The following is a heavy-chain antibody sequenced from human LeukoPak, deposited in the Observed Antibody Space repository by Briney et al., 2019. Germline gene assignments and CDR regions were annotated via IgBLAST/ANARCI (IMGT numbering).Heavy chain of an antibody. J-gene: IGHJ1*01. V-gene: IGHV3-15*01. D-gene: IGHD3-22*01. Sequence: GRSLRLSCAASGFTFSNAWMSWVRQAPGKGLEWVGRIKSKTDGGTTDYAAPVKGRFTISRDDSKNTLYLQMNSLKTEDTAVYYCARGSYDSSDFEYFHHWGQGTLVTVSS. CDR1: GFTFSNAW. CDR2: IKSKTDGGTT. CDR3: ARGSYDSSDFEYFHH.